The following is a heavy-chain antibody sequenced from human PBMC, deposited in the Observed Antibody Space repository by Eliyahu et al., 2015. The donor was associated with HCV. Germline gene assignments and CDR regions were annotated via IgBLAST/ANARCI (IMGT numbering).Heavy chain of an antibody. V-gene: IGHV3-21*01. CDR2: ISSSSSYI. CDR3: ARGLSGSYYYYFDY. CDR1: GFTFSSYS. Sequence: EVQLVESGGGLVKPGGSLRLXCAASGFTFSSYSMNWVRQAPGKGLEWVSSISSSSSYIYYADSVKGRFTISRDNAKNSLYLQMNSLRAEDTAVYYCARGLSGSYYYYFDYWGQGTLVTVSS. J-gene: IGHJ4*02. D-gene: IGHD1-26*01.